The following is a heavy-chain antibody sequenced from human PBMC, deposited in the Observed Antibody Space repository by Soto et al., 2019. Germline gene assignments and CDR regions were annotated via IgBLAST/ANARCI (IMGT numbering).Heavy chain of an antibody. V-gene: IGHV3-23*01. CDR3: AGFNWNYYYYYMDV. CDR1: GFTFSSYA. Sequence: GGSLRLSCAASGFTFSSYAMSWVRQAPGKGLEWVSAISGSGGSTYYADSVKGRFTISRDNSKNTLYLQMNSLRAEDTAVYYCAGFNWNYYYYYMDVWGKGTTVTLSS. D-gene: IGHD1-20*01. J-gene: IGHJ6*03. CDR2: ISGSGGST.